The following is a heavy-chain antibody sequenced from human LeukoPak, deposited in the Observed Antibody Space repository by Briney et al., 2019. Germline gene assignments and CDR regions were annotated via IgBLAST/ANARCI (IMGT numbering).Heavy chain of an antibody. Sequence: GGSLRLSCAASGFTFSSYAMHWVRQAPGKGLEWVAVISYDGSNKYYADSVKGRFTISRDNSKNTLYLQMNSLRAEDTAVYYCARSKDIVVVPAAPSLWGQGTTVTVSS. CDR2: ISYDGSNK. CDR1: GFTFSSYA. CDR3: ARSKDIVVVPAAPSL. D-gene: IGHD2-2*01. J-gene: IGHJ6*02. V-gene: IGHV3-30*04.